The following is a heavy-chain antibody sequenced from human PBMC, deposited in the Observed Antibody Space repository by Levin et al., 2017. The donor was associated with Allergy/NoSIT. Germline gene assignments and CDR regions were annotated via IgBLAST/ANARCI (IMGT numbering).Heavy chain of an antibody. D-gene: IGHD2-2*01. Sequence: GGSLRLSCTASGFTFGDYAMSWVRQAPGKGLEWVGFIRSKAYGGTTEYAASVKGRFTISRDDSKSIAYLQMNSLKTEDTAVYYCTAYIVVVPDEGMDGWGQGTTVTVSS. J-gene: IGHJ6*02. V-gene: IGHV3-49*04. CDR3: TAYIVVVPDEGMDG. CDR1: GFTFGDYA. CDR2: IRSKAYGGTT.